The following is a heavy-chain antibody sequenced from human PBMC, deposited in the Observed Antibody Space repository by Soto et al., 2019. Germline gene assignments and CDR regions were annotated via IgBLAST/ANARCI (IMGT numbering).Heavy chain of an antibody. CDR3: ARDTRSGGAYPDS. CDR2: ISSGSSYI. J-gene: IGHJ5*01. CDR1: GFTFNTYT. V-gene: IGHV3-21*01. Sequence: GGSLRLSCAASGFTFNTYTMNCVRQAPGKGLEWISSISSGSSYIYYAGSVKGRFTISRDNAKNSLFLQMNSLRADDTAVYYCARDTRSGGAYPDSWGQGTKVTVSS. D-gene: IGHD3-10*01.